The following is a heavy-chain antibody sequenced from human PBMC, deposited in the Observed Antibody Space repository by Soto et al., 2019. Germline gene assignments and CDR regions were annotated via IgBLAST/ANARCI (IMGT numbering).Heavy chain of an antibody. D-gene: IGHD6-19*01. CDR3: AKDEGGGWTMGDL. Sequence: QVQLVESGGGVVQPGRSLRLSCAASGFTFRSYGMHWVRQAPGKGLEWVAVISYDGSNKFYANSVKGLFTISRDNSKNTLYLQVNSLRAKDTAMYYCAKDEGGGWTMGDLCGQGTLVTVSS. CDR1: GFTFRSYG. J-gene: IGHJ5*02. V-gene: IGHV3-30*18. CDR2: ISYDGSNK.